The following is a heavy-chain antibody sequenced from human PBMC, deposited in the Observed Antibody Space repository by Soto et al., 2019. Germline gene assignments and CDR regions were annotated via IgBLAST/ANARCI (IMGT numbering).Heavy chain of an antibody. Sequence: ASVKVSCKASGYTFTSYGISWVRQAPGQGLEWMGWISAYNDNTNYAQKLQGRVTMTTDTSTSTAYMELRSLRSDDTAVYYCARDLENIVATITLNYWGQGTLVTVSS. CDR2: ISAYNDNT. V-gene: IGHV1-18*01. D-gene: IGHD5-12*01. CDR3: ARDLENIVATITLNY. J-gene: IGHJ4*02. CDR1: GYTFTSYG.